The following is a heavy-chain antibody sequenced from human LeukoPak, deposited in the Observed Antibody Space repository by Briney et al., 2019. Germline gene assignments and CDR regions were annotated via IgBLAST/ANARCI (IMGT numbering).Heavy chain of an antibody. D-gene: IGHD1-1*01. V-gene: IGHV3-7*01. CDR2: ISKDGNEI. J-gene: IGHJ4*02. CDR3: VTNGDKWNDFEY. Sequence: GGSLRLSCAASGLSLSNLWMHWVRQAPGKGLEWVAIISKDGNEIKYVDSVKGRFTLSRDNAKNSVHLQMNSLRTEDTALYYCVTNGDKWNDFEYWGQGTLVTVSS. CDR1: GLSLSNLW.